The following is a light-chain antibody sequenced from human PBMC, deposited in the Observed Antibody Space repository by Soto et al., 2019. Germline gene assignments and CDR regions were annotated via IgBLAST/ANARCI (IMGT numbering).Light chain of an antibody. Sequence: QSVLTQPPSASGTPGQRVTISCSGSSSNIGSNTVNWYQHLPGTAPKLLIYSNNQRPSGVPDRFSGSKSGTSASLAISGLQSEDEADYYCAAWDDSLNGPEFGGGTQLTVL. V-gene: IGLV1-44*01. CDR3: AAWDDSLNGPE. J-gene: IGLJ2*01. CDR2: SNN. CDR1: SSNIGSNT.